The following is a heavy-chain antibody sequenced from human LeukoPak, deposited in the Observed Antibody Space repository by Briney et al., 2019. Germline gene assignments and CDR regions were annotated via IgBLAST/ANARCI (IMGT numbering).Heavy chain of an antibody. CDR3: AKGGGWLYYFDY. J-gene: IGHJ4*02. V-gene: IGHV3-23*01. CDR2: ISPSGDST. D-gene: IGHD6-19*01. Sequence: GGSLRLSCAASGFTFNNYAMNWVRQAPGKGLEWVSHISPSGDSTYYADSVKGRFTISRDSSKNTLSLQMSSLRAEDTAVYYCAKGGGWLYYFDYWGQGTLDTVSS. CDR1: GFTFNNYA.